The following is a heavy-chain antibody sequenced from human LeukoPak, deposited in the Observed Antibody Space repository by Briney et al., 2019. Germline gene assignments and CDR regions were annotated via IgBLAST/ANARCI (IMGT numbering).Heavy chain of an antibody. Sequence: PSETLSLTCTVSGGSISSYYWSWIRQPPGKGLEWIGYIYTSGSTNYNPSLKSRVTISVDTSKNQFSLKLSSVTAADTAVYYCARGLYEIAAAGTARPTSYYMDVWGKGTTVTVSS. V-gene: IGHV4-4*09. CDR2: IYTSGST. D-gene: IGHD6-13*01. CDR3: ARGLYEIAAAGTARPTSYYMDV. CDR1: GGSISSYY. J-gene: IGHJ6*03.